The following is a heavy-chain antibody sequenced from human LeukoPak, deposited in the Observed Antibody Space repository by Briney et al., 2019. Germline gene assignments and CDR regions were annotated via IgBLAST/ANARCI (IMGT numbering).Heavy chain of an antibody. J-gene: IGHJ4*02. CDR3: AKLLRGYSHGCFES. CDR2: ISGSGGST. Sequence: GGSLRLSCAASGFTFSGYGMSWVRQAPGKGLEWVSTISGSGGSTYYADSVKGRFTISRDNSKNTLYLQMNSLRAEDTAMYYCAKLLRGYSHGCFESWGQGTLVTVSS. D-gene: IGHD5-18*01. V-gene: IGHV3-23*01. CDR1: GFTFSGYG.